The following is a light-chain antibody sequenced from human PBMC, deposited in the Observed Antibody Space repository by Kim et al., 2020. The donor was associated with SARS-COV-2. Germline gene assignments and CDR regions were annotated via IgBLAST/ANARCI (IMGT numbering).Light chain of an antibody. CDR1: SLRSYY. Sequence: SSELTQDPAVSVALGQTVRITCQGDSLRSYYASWYQQKPGQAPVFVIYSKNNRPSGIPDRFSGSSSGNTAYLTITGAQAEDEADYYCNSRDSSANHLVFGGGTQLTFL. J-gene: IGLJ2*01. V-gene: IGLV3-19*01. CDR3: NSRDSSANHLV. CDR2: SKN.